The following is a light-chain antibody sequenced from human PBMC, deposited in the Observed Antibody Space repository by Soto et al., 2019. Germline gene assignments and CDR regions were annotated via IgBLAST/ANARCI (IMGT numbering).Light chain of an antibody. Sequence: EIVLTQSPGTLSLSPGERATLSCRASQTVRTNYLAWFQHKPGQAPRLLIYGASSRATGIPDRFSGSGSETGFTLTINRLEPEDFAVYFCQQYSDSPLTFGGGTKVEIK. CDR1: QTVRTNY. CDR2: GAS. V-gene: IGKV3-20*01. CDR3: QQYSDSPLT. J-gene: IGKJ4*01.